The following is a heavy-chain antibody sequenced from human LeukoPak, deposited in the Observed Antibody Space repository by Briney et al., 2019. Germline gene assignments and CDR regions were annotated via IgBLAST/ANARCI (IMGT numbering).Heavy chain of an antibody. CDR1: GGSISSNY. CDR3: ARGYCSGGSCYPSGFDY. V-gene: IGHV4-4*07. CDR2: IYTSGST. Sequence: PSETLSLTCTVSGGSISSNYWSWIRQPAGKGLEWIGRIYTSGSTNYNPSLKSRVTTSVDTSKNQFSLKLSSVTAADTAVYYCARGYCSGGSCYPSGFDYWGQGTLVTVSS. J-gene: IGHJ4*02. D-gene: IGHD2-15*01.